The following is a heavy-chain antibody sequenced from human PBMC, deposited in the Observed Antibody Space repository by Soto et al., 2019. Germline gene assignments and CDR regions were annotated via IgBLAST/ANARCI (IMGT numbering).Heavy chain of an antibody. CDR3: ARAMDLEWLLYSDGMDV. D-gene: IGHD3-3*01. CDR2: IIPIFGTA. CDR1: GGTFSSYA. J-gene: IGHJ6*02. V-gene: IGHV1-69*05. Sequence: VASVKVSCKASGGTFSSYAISWVRQAPGQGLEWMGGIIPIFGTANYAQKFQGRVTITRDTSASTAYMELSSLRSEDTAVYYCARAMDLEWLLYSDGMDVWGQGTTVTVYS.